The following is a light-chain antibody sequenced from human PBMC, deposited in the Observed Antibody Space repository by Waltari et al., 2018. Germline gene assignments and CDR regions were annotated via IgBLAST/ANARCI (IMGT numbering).Light chain of an antibody. V-gene: IGKV3-15*01. CDR2: VAS. CDR3: QQYSNWPYT. Sequence: EIVMTQSPDTLSVAPGERVTLSCRASQSVPTNLAWYQQKPGPPPRLLIYVASTRATGVPARFSGSGSGTEFTLTISSLESEDFAVYYCQQYSNWPYTFGQGTKLEIK. J-gene: IGKJ2*01. CDR1: QSVPTN.